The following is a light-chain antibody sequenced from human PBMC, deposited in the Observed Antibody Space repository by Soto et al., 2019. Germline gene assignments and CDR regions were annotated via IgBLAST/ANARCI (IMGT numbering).Light chain of an antibody. CDR1: HYISNY. CDR2: AVS. CDR3: QQYNSYPWT. V-gene: IGKV1-16*02. J-gene: IGKJ1*01. Sequence: DIQMTQSPSSLSASVGDTVTITCRASHYISNYLAWFQQKPGKAPRSLMYAVSYLQSGVPSKFSGSGYGTEFNLTISSLQTEDFATYYCQQYNSYPWTFGQGTKVDLK.